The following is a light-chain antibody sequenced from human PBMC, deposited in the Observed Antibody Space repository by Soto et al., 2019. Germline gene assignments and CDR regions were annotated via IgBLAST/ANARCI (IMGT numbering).Light chain of an antibody. CDR1: QSVSSS. CDR2: GAS. Sequence: EIVMTQSPATLSVSPGERATLSCRASQSVSSSLAWYQQKPGQAPRLLIYGASTRATGIPDRFSGSGSGTDFTLTISRLEPEDFAVYYCQQYSSSPLTFGGGTKVDIK. V-gene: IGKV3-20*01. J-gene: IGKJ4*01. CDR3: QQYSSSPLT.